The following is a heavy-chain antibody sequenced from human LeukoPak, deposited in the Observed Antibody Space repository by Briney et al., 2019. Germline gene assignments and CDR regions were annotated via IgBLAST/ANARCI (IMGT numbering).Heavy chain of an antibody. CDR3: AELGITMIGGV. V-gene: IGHV3-30*02. CDR1: GFTFSGFG. J-gene: IGHJ6*04. CDR2: IHTDQTIQ. D-gene: IGHD3-10*02. Sequence: GGSLRLSCAASGFTFSGFGVHWVRQAPGKGLEWVAYIHTDQTIQYYADSVKGRFTISRDNAKNSLYLQMNSLRAEDTAVYYCAELGITMIGGVWGKGTTVTISS.